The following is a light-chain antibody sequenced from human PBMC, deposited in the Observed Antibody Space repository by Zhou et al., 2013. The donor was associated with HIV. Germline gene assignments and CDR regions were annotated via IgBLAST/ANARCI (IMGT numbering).Light chain of an antibody. J-gene: IGKJ1*01. CDR3: QQYNNWPPSWT. CDR1: QSVDTY. Sequence: EILMTQSPVTLSVSPGERATLSCRASQSVDTYLAWYQQRPGQPPRLLIYDASTRATGVPVRFSGSGSGTDFTLTITSLQSEDVAVYYCQQYNNWPPSWTFGQGTKVEIK. V-gene: IGKV3-15*01. CDR2: DAS.